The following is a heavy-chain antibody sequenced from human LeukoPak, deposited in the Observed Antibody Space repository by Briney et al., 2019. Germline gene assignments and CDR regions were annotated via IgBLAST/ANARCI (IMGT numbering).Heavy chain of an antibody. Sequence: GGSLRLSCAASGFTANNNYMSWVRQAPGKGRGWGSVIYSGGSTYYADSVRGRFTISRDNSKNTLYLQMNSLRAEDTAVYYCAREASNYYYDSSGYGPYYYYYMDVWGKGTTVTVSS. CDR2: IYSGGST. CDR3: AREASNYYYDSSGYGPYYYYYMDV. J-gene: IGHJ6*03. D-gene: IGHD3-22*01. V-gene: IGHV3-53*01. CDR1: GFTANNNY.